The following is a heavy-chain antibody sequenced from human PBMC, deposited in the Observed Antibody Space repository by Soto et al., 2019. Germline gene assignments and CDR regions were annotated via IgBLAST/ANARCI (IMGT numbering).Heavy chain of an antibody. Sequence: GGSLRLSCGASGFIFSSYGMHWVRQAPGKGLEWVAIVSYDGTNKYYADSVKGRFTISRDNSKNTLYLQMNSLRAEDTAVYYCAKGSTMVRGVPSSFDYWGQGTLVTVSS. CDR1: GFIFSSYG. J-gene: IGHJ4*02. D-gene: IGHD3-10*01. CDR2: VSYDGTNK. CDR3: AKGSTMVRGVPSSFDY. V-gene: IGHV3-30*18.